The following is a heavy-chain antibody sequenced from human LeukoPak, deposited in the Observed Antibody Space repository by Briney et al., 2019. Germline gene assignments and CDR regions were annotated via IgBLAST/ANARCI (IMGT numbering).Heavy chain of an antibody. J-gene: IGHJ4*02. Sequence: GGSLRLSCAAFGFSFSIYWMSWVRQAPGKGLEWLANINLDGSDKNYVDSVKGRFTISRDNAKNSLYLQMTSLRTEDTAVYYCARGYSGWFDNWGQGNLVTVSS. CDR1: GFSFSIYW. CDR3: ARGYSGWFDN. V-gene: IGHV3-7*04. D-gene: IGHD6-19*01. CDR2: INLDGSDK.